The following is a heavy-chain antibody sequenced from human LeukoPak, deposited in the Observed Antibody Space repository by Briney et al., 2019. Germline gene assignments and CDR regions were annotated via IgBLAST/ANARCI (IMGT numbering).Heavy chain of an antibody. J-gene: IGHJ6*03. CDR3: ARAQGSYYHYYMDV. V-gene: IGHV1-46*01. D-gene: IGHD1-26*01. CDR2: INPSGGSP. CDR1: GYTFTSYH. Sequence: ASVKVSCKASGYTFTSYHLHWVRQAPGQGIEWMGIINPSGGSPNYAQKFQGRVPMTRDMSTSTVNMELSSLRSEDTAVYYCARAQGSYYHYYMDVWGKGTTVTVSS.